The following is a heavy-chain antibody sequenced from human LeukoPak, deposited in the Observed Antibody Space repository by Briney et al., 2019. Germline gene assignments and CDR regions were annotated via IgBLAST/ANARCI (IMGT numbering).Heavy chain of an antibody. D-gene: IGHD6-19*01. Sequence: SETLSLTCTVSGGSISSYYWSWIRQPPGKGLEWIGYIYYSGSTNYNPSLKSRVTISVDTSKNQFSLKLSSVTAADTAVYYCARGGRIAVAGTFDYWGQGTLVTVSS. CDR3: ARGGRIAVAGTFDY. CDR1: GGSISSYY. J-gene: IGHJ4*02. V-gene: IGHV4-59*01. CDR2: IYYSGST.